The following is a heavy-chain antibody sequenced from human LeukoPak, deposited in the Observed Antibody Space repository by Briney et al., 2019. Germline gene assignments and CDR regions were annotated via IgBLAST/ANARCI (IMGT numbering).Heavy chain of an antibody. V-gene: IGHV4-30-4*01. D-gene: IGHD2-21*01. CDR3: ARDLWGGNYFDY. J-gene: IGHJ4*02. CDR1: GGSISSGAYD. Sequence: SQTLSLTCTVSGGSISSGAYDWGWIRQPPGKGLEWIGYIYYSGSTYYNPSLKSRVTISVDTSKNQFSLKLSSVTAADTAVYYCARDLWGGNYFDYWGQGTLVTVSS. CDR2: IYYSGST.